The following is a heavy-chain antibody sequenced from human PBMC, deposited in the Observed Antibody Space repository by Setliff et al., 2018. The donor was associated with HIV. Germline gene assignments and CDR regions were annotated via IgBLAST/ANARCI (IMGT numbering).Heavy chain of an antibody. D-gene: IGHD2-21*02. CDR2: IYQSGST. V-gene: IGHV4-39*01. CDR1: GASISSSNSY. Sequence: SETLSLTCTVYGASISSSNSYWGWIRQSPGKRLEWLASIYQSGSTSYHPSLSSRLTISVDTSKNQASLRLSSVTAADTGVYYCARHSDRPGGRLIFYYYYMDPWGAGTTVTVSS. J-gene: IGHJ6*03. CDR3: ARHSDRPGGRLIFYYYYMDP.